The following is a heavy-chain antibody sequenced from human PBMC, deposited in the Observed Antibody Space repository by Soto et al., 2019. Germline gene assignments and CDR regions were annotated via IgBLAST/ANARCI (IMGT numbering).Heavy chain of an antibody. CDR1: GYTFSSYY. CDR3: ASSSGQDRTINYYYYYMDV. V-gene: IGHV1-46*03. D-gene: IGHD3-10*01. Sequence: ASVKVACQTSGYTFSSYYMHCVRHAPRQGLEWMGIINPSGGSTSYAQKFQGRVTMTRDTSTSTVYMELSSLRSEDTAVYYCASSSGQDRTINYYYYYMDVWGKGTTVTVSS. J-gene: IGHJ6*03. CDR2: INPSGGST.